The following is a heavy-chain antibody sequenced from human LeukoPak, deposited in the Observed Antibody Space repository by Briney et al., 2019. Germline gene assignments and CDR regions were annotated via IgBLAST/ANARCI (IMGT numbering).Heavy chain of an antibody. J-gene: IGHJ5*02. Sequence: SETLSLTCIVSGGSISGYYWSWIRQPAGKGQDWIGHMDTSGHTNYNSSLMSRVTMSVDTSKNQFSLRLTSLTAADTAVYYCARHWSHSVAQFGRSYWFDPWGQGTLVTVSS. CDR3: ARHWSHSVAQFGRSYWFDP. CDR1: GGSISGYY. V-gene: IGHV4-4*07. D-gene: IGHD2-15*01. CDR2: MDTSGHT.